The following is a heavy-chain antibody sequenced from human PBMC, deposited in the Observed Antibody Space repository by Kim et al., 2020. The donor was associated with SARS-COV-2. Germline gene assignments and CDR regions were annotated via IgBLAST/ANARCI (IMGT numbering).Heavy chain of an antibody. Sequence: GGSLRLSCAASGFRFINFLMTWVCQSPGKGLEWVARNKGNGSEAFYADSVRGRFTMSRDNSKDTVYLQMNTLRADDTATYYCATYHLSDSSYGFYFWG. CDR2: NKGNGSEA. D-gene: IGHD2-2*01. CDR3: ATYHLSDSSYGFYF. J-gene: IGHJ6*04. V-gene: IGHV3-23*01. CDR1: GFRFINFL.